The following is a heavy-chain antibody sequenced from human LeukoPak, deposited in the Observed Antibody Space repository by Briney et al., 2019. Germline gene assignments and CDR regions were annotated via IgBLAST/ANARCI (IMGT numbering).Heavy chain of an antibody. CDR1: GDTFTDHY. CDR2: ITPSGRGA. CDR3: ARQDEAGYYFDY. Sequence: ASVKVSCKASGDTFTDHYVQWVRQAPGQGLEWMGWITPSGRGANSAQKFQGRLTLSRDTSTSTVYMELTRLTSDDTAIYYCARQDEAGYYFDYWGQGTLVTVSS. J-gene: IGHJ4*02. V-gene: IGHV1-2*02.